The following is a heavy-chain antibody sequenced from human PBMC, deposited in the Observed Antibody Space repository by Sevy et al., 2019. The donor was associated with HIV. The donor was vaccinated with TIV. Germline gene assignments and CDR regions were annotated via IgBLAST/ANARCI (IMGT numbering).Heavy chain of an antibody. CDR2: IYYRGST. J-gene: IGHJ4*02. V-gene: IGHV4-31*03. D-gene: IGHD3-16*01. Sequence: SETLSLTCTVSGGSISTGGYYWSWIRQHPGKGLEGIGYIYYRGSTSSNPSLQSRVTLSVDTSKNQFSLRLSSVTAADSAVYYCASSLWDFAFDFWGQGIQVTVSS. CDR3: ASSLWDFAFDF. CDR1: GGSISTGGYY.